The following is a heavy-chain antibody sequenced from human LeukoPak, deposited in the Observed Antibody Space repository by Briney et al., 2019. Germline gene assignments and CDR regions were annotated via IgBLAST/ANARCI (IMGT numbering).Heavy chain of an antibody. CDR1: GITFNYCT. CDR3: AREPVPRSSGLQY. J-gene: IGHJ4*02. V-gene: IGHV1-69*05. D-gene: IGHD3-22*01. Sequence: SSVKVTCKASGITFNYCTISWVRQAPGQGLEWMGMIIPIFGTADYAQKFQGRVTMTTDESTNTAYMELSSLRSEDTAVYYCAREPVPRSSGLQYWGQGTLVTVSS. CDR2: IIPIFGTA.